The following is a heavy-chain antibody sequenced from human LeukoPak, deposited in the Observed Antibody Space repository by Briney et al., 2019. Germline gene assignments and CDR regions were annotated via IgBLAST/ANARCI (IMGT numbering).Heavy chain of an antibody. CDR1: GYTFTGYY. CDR3: ARDDGIAVAGFMDDY. CDR2: INPNSGGT. Sequence: ASVKVSCKASGYTFTGYYMHWVRQAPGRGLEWMGWINPNSGGTNYAQKFQGRVTMTRDTSISTAYMELSRLRSDGTAVYYCARDDGIAVAGFMDDYWGQGTLVTVSS. J-gene: IGHJ4*02. D-gene: IGHD6-19*01. V-gene: IGHV1-2*02.